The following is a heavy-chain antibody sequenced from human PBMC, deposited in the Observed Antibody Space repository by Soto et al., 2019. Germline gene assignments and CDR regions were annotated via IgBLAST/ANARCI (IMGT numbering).Heavy chain of an antibody. J-gene: IGHJ3*02. CDR2: IHRDGSTI. D-gene: IGHD6-13*01. CDR3: ARVADCTYSSNCNGRAAFDM. CDR1: GFTLSSHW. V-gene: IGHV3-74*01. Sequence: EVQLVESGGGLAQPGGSLRLSCAASGFTLSSHWMHWVRQAPGKGLVWVSRIHRDGSTINYDDSVRGRYTISRDNAKNTLSLQMNSLRAEDTAVYYCARVADCTYSSNCNGRAAFDMWGQGTMVTVSS.